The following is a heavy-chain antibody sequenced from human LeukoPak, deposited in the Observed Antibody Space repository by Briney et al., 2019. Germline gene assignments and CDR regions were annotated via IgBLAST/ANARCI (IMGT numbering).Heavy chain of an antibody. CDR3: AREDGSGGPFDY. V-gene: IGHV3-66*01. D-gene: IGHD6-19*01. CDR2: IHRGGST. J-gene: IGHJ4*02. Sequence: RGSLRLSCAASGFSLSGYAMSWVRQAPGKGLEWVSVIHRGGSTYYADSVKGRFTISRDNSKNTLYLQMNSLRAEDTAVYYRAREDGSGGPFDYWGQGTLVPVSS. CDR1: GFSLSGYA.